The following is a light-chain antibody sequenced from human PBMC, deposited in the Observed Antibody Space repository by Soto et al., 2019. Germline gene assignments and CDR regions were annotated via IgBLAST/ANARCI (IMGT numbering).Light chain of an antibody. V-gene: IGKV3-15*01. CDR2: DAS. CDR1: QSVDKD. Sequence: EIVMTQSPATLSVSPGEGATLSCRPSQSVDKDLAWYRQKPGQAPSLLVYDASTRATGVPARFSGSGSGTEFTLTISSLQSEDFAVYYCQQYNNWPQTFGQGTKVDIK. CDR3: QQYNNWPQT. J-gene: IGKJ1*01.